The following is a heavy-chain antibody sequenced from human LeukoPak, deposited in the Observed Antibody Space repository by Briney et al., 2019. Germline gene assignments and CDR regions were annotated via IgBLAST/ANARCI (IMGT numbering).Heavy chain of an antibody. J-gene: IGHJ4*02. Sequence: ASVKVSCKASGYTLTSYAIHWVRQAPGQRPEWMGWINTGNGNTKYSQKFQGRVTITRDTSANTAYMELSSLRFEDTAVYYCARGGSRMTTFYNIDYWGQGTLVTVSS. V-gene: IGHV1-3*04. CDR1: GYTLTSYA. D-gene: IGHD4-11*01. CDR3: ARGGSRMTTFYNIDY. CDR2: INTGNGNT.